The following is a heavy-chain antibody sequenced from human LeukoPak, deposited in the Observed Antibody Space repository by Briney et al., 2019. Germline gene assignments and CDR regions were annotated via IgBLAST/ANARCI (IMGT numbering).Heavy chain of an antibody. V-gene: IGHV1-69*06. CDR2: IIPIFGTA. J-gene: IGHJ5*02. Sequence: GASVKVSCKASGGTFSSYAISWARQAPGQGLEWMGGIIPIFGTANYAQKFQGRVTITADKSTSTAYMELSSLRFEDTAVYYCATGVKLYCSGGSCPNWFDPWGQGTLVTVSS. CDR1: GGTFSSYA. CDR3: ATGVKLYCSGGSCPNWFDP. D-gene: IGHD2-15*01.